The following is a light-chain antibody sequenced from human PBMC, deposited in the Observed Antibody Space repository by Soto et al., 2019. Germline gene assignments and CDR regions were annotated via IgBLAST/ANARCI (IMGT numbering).Light chain of an antibody. Sequence: DIQMTQSPSSLSASVGDSVTITCRATQRISSYLNWYQQKPGKAPKLLIYSASSLQSGVPSRFSGRGSETDFTLTISSLQPEDSATYYCQQSYITALTFGGGTKVEIK. CDR1: QRISSY. CDR2: SAS. CDR3: QQSYITALT. V-gene: IGKV1-39*01. J-gene: IGKJ4*01.